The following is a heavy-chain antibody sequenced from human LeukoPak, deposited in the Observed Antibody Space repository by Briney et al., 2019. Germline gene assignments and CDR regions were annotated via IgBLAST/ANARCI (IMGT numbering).Heavy chain of an antibody. J-gene: IGHJ4*02. CDR2: ISSSSSTI. D-gene: IGHD2-15*01. CDR3: AKDPGRGYFDY. V-gene: IGHV3-48*01. Sequence: GGSLRLSCAASGFTFSSYSMNWVRQAPGKGLEWVSYISSSSSTIYYADSVKGRFTISRDNAKNSLYLQMNSLRAEDTAVYYCAKDPGRGYFDYWGQGTLVTVSS. CDR1: GFTFSSYS.